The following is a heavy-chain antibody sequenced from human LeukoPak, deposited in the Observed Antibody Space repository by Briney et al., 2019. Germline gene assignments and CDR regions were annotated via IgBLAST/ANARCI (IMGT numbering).Heavy chain of an antibody. V-gene: IGHV4-39*07. D-gene: IGHD6-19*01. J-gene: IGHJ4*02. CDR3: ARNRDSSAFRYFDY. CDR1: GGSISSSSYY. Sequence: SETLSLTCTVSGGSISSSSYYWGWIRQPPGKGLEWIGSIYYSGSTYYNPSLKSRVTISVDTSTNQFSLKLSSVTAADTAVYYCARNRDSSAFRYFDYWGQGTLVTVSS. CDR2: IYYSGST.